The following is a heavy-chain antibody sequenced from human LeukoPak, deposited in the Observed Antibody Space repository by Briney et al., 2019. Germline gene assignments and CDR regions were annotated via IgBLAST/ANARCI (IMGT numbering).Heavy chain of an antibody. CDR2: ISGSGGST. Sequence: GGSLRLSCAASGFTFSSYAMSWVRQAPGKGLEWVSAISGSGGSTYYADSVKGRFTVSRDNSKNTLYLQMNSLRAEDTAVYYCAKRGEDPVDLDYWGQGTLVTVSS. CDR3: AKRGEDPVDLDY. D-gene: IGHD3-16*01. J-gene: IGHJ4*02. CDR1: GFTFSSYA. V-gene: IGHV3-23*01.